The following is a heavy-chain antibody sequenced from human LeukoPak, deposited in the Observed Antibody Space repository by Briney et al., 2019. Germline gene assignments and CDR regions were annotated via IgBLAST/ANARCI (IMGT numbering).Heavy chain of an antibody. D-gene: IGHD2-21*02. Sequence: SETLSLTCAVSGGSISSGAYYWGWIRQPPGQGLEWIGNIYYIGNTFYNPSLKSRVTISVDTSKNQFSLKLSSVTAADTAVYYCASAYCGGDCTPYWYFDLWGRGTLVTVSS. CDR3: ASAYCGGDCTPYWYFDL. V-gene: IGHV4-30-4*01. CDR1: GGSISSGAYY. CDR2: IYYIGNT. J-gene: IGHJ2*01.